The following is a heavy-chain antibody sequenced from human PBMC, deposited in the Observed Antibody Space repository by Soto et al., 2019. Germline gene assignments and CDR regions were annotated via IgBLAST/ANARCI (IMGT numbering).Heavy chain of an antibody. CDR2: IDPSDSYT. D-gene: IGHD6-13*01. Sequence: PGESLKISCKGSGYSFTSYWISWVRQMPGKGLEWMGRIDPSDSYTNYSPSFQGHVTISADKSISTAYLQWSSLKASDTAMYYCARHRRSSSRRDYGMDVWGQGTTVTVSS. CDR3: ARHRRSSSRRDYGMDV. J-gene: IGHJ6*02. V-gene: IGHV5-10-1*01. CDR1: GYSFTSYW.